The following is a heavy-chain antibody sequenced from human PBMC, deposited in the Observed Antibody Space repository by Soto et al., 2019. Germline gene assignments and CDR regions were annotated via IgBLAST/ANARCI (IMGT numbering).Heavy chain of an antibody. J-gene: IGHJ4*02. D-gene: IGHD1-1*01. CDR2: ISGSGGST. CDR1: GFTFSSYA. V-gene: IGHV3-23*01. CDR3: AKDPTKYWTYFDY. Sequence: PGGSLRLSCAASGFTFSSYAMSWVRQAPGKGLEWVSAISGSGGSTYYADSVKGRFTISRDNSKDTLYLQMNSLRAEDTAVYYCAKDPTKYWTYFDYWGQGTLVTVPS.